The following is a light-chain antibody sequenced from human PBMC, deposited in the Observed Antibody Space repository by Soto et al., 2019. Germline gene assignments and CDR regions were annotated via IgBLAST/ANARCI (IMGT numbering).Light chain of an antibody. J-gene: IGKJ1*01. CDR3: QQYNSYSWT. CDR1: QSISSW. CDR2: DAS. V-gene: IGKV1-5*01. Sequence: DIQMTQSPSTLSASVGDRVTITCRASQSISSWLAWYQQKPGKAPKLLIYDASSLESVVPSRFSGSGSGTEFTLTISSLQPDDFAPYYCQQYNSYSWTFGQGTKVEIK.